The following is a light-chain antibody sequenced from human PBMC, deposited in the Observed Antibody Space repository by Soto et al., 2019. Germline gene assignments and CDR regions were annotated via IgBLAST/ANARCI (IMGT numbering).Light chain of an antibody. Sequence: QSALTQPASVSGSPGQSITISCTRTSSDVGSYNLVSWYQQLPGKAPKLIIYEVSKRPSGVSNRFSGSKSGNTASLTISGLQAEDEADYYCCSWAGSNTFYFFGTGTKVTVL. CDR2: EVS. V-gene: IGLV2-23*02. J-gene: IGLJ1*01. CDR1: SSDVGSYNL. CDR3: CSWAGSNTFYF.